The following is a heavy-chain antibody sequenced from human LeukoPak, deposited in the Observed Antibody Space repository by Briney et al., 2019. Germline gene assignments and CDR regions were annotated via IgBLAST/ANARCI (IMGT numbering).Heavy chain of an antibody. J-gene: IGHJ4*02. CDR3: ARFTVGAKTFDY. CDR1: GGSVSSGSYY. V-gene: IGHV4-61*01. D-gene: IGHD1-26*01. Sequence: PSETLSLTCTVSGGSVSSGSYYWSWIRQPPGKGLEWIGYIYYSGSTNYNPSLKSRVTISVDTSKNQFSLKLSSVTAADTAVYYCARFTVGAKTFDYRGQGTLVTVSS. CDR2: IYYSGST.